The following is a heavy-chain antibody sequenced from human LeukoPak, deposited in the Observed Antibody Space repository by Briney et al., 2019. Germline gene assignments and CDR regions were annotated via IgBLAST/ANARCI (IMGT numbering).Heavy chain of an antibody. Sequence: GGSLRLSCAAPGFSFDDYAIHWVRRAPGKGLEWASLISGDGGSTFYADSVKGRFTISRDNSKNSLYLQMSSLRSEDTALYYCARESDSSGWYDSWGQGTLVTVSS. CDR2: ISGDGGST. CDR3: ARESDSSGWYDS. V-gene: IGHV3-43*02. CDR1: GFSFDDYA. J-gene: IGHJ5*01. D-gene: IGHD3-22*01.